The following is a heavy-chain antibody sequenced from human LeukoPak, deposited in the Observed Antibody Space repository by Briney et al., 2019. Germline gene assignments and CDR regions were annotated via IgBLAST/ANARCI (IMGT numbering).Heavy chain of an antibody. CDR1: EFTFRDFRFYE. CDR3: TTITVASNFDY. CDR2: ISSSGGTR. D-gene: IGHD6-19*01. J-gene: IGHJ4*02. Sequence: GGSLRLSCAVSEFTFRDFRFYEMYWVRKAPGKGLAGVSYISSSGGTRYYADSVRGRFTISRDNAKKSLYLQMNSLRAEDTAVYYCTTITVASNFDYWGQGTLVTVSS. V-gene: IGHV3-48*03.